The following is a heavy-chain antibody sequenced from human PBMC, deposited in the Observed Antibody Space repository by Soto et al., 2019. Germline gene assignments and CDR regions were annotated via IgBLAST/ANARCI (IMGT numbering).Heavy chain of an antibody. CDR3: ARLPPLNYYYYYGMDV. Sequence: SETLSLTCTVSGGSISSSSYYWGWIRQPPGKGLEWIGSIYYSGSTYYNPSLKSRVTISVDTSKNQFSLKLSSVTAADTAVYYCARLPPLNYYYYYGMDVWGQGTTVTVSS. V-gene: IGHV4-39*01. J-gene: IGHJ6*02. CDR1: GGSISSSSYY. CDR2: IYYSGST.